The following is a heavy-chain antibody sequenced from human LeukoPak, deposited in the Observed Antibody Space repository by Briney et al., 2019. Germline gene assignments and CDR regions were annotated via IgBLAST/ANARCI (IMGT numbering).Heavy chain of an antibody. J-gene: IGHJ4*02. V-gene: IGHV3-23*01. D-gene: IGHD3-22*01. CDR3: AKAPTKEEEWLLLNYFDY. Sequence: PGGSLRLPCVASGFRFDSYGMHWVRQAPGKGLEWVSAISGSGTRTYYADSVKGRFTISRDNSKNTLYLQMNSLRAEDTAVYYCAKAPTKEEEWLLLNYFDYWGQGTLVTVSS. CDR1: GFRFDSYG. CDR2: ISGSGTRT.